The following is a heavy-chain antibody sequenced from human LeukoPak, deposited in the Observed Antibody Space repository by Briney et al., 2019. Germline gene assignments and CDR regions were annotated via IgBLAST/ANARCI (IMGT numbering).Heavy chain of an antibody. V-gene: IGHV3-53*01. CDR1: GFTVSSNY. Sequence: GGSLRLSCAASGFTVSSNYMSWVRQAPGKWLEWVSVISSGGSTYYADSVKGRFTISRDNSKNTLYLQMNSLRAEDTAVYCCARDHPVDIGATRLRFHYTDVWGKGTTVTVSS. CDR2: ISSGGST. CDR3: ARDHPVDIGATRLRFHYTDV. J-gene: IGHJ6*03. D-gene: IGHD5-12*01.